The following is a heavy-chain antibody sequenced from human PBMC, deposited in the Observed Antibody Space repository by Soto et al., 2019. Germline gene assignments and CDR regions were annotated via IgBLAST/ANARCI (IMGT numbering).Heavy chain of an antibody. D-gene: IGHD2-2*01. V-gene: IGHV1-46*03. CDR2: INPSGGST. CDR1: GYTFTSYY. J-gene: IGHJ5*02. CDR3: ARGPRYCSSTSCYPPTGFDP. Sequence: ASVKVSCKASGYTFTSYYMHWVRQAPGQGLEWVGIINPSGGSTSYAQKFQGRVTMTRDTSTSTVYMELSSLRSEDTAVYYCARGPRYCSSTSCYPPTGFDPWGQGTLVTVSS.